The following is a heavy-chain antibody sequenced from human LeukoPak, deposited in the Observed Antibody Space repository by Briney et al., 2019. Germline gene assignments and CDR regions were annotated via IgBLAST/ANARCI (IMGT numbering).Heavy chain of an antibody. CDR2: IYYSGST. CDR1: GGSISNYY. Sequence: SETLSLTCTVSGGSISNYYWSWIRQSPGKGLEWTGYIYYSGSTNYNPSLKSRVTISVDTSKNQFSLKLSSVTVADTAVYYCARGRHGDYGGYWGQGTLVTVSS. D-gene: IGHD4-17*01. CDR3: ARGRHGDYGGY. J-gene: IGHJ4*02. V-gene: IGHV4-59*01.